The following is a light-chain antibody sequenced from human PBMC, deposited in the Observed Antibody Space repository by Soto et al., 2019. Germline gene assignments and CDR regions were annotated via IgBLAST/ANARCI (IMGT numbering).Light chain of an antibody. V-gene: IGLV4-60*02. CDR2: LEGSGSY. CDR1: SGHSSYI. Sequence: QLVLTQSSSASASLGSSVKLTCTLSSGHSSYIIAWHQQQPGKAPRYLMKLEGSGSYNKGSGVPDRFSGSSSGADRYLTSSNLQFEDEADYYCETWESNTKVFGTGTKVTVL. J-gene: IGLJ1*01. CDR3: ETWESNTKV.